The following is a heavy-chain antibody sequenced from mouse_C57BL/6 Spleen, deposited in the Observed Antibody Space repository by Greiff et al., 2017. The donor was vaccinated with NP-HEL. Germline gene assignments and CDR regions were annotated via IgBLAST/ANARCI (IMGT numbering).Heavy chain of an antibody. J-gene: IGHJ4*01. CDR2: IYPRSGNT. D-gene: IGHD2-2*01. Sequence: VQLQQSGAELARPGASVKLSCKASGYTFTSYGISWVKQRTGQGLEWIGEIYPRSGNTYYNEKLKGKATLTADKSSSTAYMELRSLTSEDSAVYFCASRGYGYDDAMDYWGQGTSVTVSS. CDR3: ASRGYGYDDAMDY. V-gene: IGHV1-81*01. CDR1: GYTFTSYG.